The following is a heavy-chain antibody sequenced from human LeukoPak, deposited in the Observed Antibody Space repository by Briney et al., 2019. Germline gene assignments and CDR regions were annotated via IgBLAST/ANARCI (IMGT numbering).Heavy chain of an antibody. CDR3: ARGEDTVKYFDY. V-gene: IGHV3-21*01. J-gene: IGHJ4*02. CDR1: GFTFSDYS. D-gene: IGHD2-15*01. Sequence: PGGSLRLSCAASGFTFSDYSMNWVRQAPGKELEWVSSISSSSYMYYADSVKGRFTISRDNAKNSLYLQMNSLRVDDMAVYYCARGEDTVKYFDYWGQGTQVTVSS. CDR2: ISSSSYM.